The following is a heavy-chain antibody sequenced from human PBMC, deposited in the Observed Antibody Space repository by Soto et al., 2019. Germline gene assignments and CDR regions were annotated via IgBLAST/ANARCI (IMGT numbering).Heavy chain of an antibody. CDR1: GGSFSGYY. D-gene: IGHD3-3*01. J-gene: IGHJ6*02. Sequence: QVQLQQWGAGLLKPSETLSLTCAVYGGSFSGYYWSWIRQPPGKGLEWIGEINHSGSTNYNPSLKSRVTISVVTSKNQFSLKLSSVTAADTAVYYCARGNDFWSGDGMDVWGQGTTVTVSS. CDR3: ARGNDFWSGDGMDV. CDR2: INHSGST. V-gene: IGHV4-34*01.